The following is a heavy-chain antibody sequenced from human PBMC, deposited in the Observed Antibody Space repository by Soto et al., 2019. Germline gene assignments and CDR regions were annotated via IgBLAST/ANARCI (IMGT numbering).Heavy chain of an antibody. V-gene: IGHV1-18*01. D-gene: IGHD4-17*01. CDR3: ARVKSGQTTVLGYFAY. J-gene: IGHJ4*02. CDR1: GYTFTSYG. Sequence: ASVKVSCKASGYTFTSYGISWVRQAPGQGLEWMGWISAYNGNTNYAQKLQGRVTMTTDTSTSTAYMELRSLRSDDTAVYYCARVKSGQTTVLGYFAYWGQGTLVTVSS. CDR2: ISAYNGNT.